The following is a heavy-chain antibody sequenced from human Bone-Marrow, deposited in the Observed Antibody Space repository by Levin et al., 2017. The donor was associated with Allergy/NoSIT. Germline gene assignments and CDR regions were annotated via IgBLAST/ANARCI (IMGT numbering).Heavy chain of an antibody. D-gene: IGHD6-19*01. CDR2: ISYDGSNK. J-gene: IGHJ4*02. V-gene: IGHV3-30*18. CDR3: AKLGIQLCLGIAVEAPYYFDY. CDR1: GFTFSSYG. Sequence: GESLKISCAASGFTFSSYGMHWVRQAPGKGLEWVAVISYDGSNKYYADSVKGRFTISRDNSKNTLYLQMNSLRAEDTAVYYCAKLGIQLCLGIAVEAPYYFDYWGQGTLVTVSS.